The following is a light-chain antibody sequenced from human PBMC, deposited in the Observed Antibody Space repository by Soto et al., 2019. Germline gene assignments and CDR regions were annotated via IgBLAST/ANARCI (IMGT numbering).Light chain of an antibody. Sequence: EIVLTQSPGTLSLSPGERATLSCRASQSVPSNFLAWYQQKPGQAPILVIYGVSRRATGIPDRFSGSGSGTDFTITISRLEPEDFAVYYCQQYDRSWTFGQGTKVVIK. CDR3: QQYDRSWT. J-gene: IGKJ1*01. V-gene: IGKV3-20*01. CDR1: QSVPSNF. CDR2: GVS.